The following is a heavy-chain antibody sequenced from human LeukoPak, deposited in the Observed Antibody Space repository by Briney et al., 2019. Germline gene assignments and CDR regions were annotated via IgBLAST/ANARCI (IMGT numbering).Heavy chain of an antibody. J-gene: IGHJ4*02. CDR3: ARDIELTGDSAVDY. D-gene: IGHD7-27*01. V-gene: IGHV1-2*02. CDR1: GYTFTGYY. CDR2: INPNSGGT. Sequence: ASVKVSCKASGYTFTGYYMHWVRQAPGQGLDWMGWINPNSGGTNYAQKFQGRVTMTRDTSISTAYMELSRLRSDDTAVYYCARDIELTGDSAVDYWGQGTLVTVSS.